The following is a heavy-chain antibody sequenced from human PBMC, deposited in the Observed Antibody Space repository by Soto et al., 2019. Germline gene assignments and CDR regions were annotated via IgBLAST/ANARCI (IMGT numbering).Heavy chain of an antibody. CDR2: ISGSGGRT. Sequence: EVQLLESGGGLVQPGGSLRLSCAASGFTFSSYAMSWVRQAPGKGLEWVSTISGSGGRTYSADSVKGRFTISIDNSKNTLYVEMNSLRAEDTAVYYCAKTAGDCSGGSCYSQGFDIWGQGTVVTVSS. J-gene: IGHJ3*02. D-gene: IGHD2-15*01. CDR3: AKTAGDCSGGSCYSQGFDI. CDR1: GFTFSSYA. V-gene: IGHV3-23*01.